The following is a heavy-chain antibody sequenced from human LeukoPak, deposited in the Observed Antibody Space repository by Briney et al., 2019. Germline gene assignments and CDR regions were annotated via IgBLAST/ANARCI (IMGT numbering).Heavy chain of an antibody. D-gene: IGHD5/OR15-5a*01. CDR3: ARDVYYFDY. V-gene: IGHV3-53*01. J-gene: IGHJ4*02. Sequence: GGSLRLSCAASGFTVSTNDMSWVRQAPGKGLEWVSLIYSDGTTNYADSVKGRFTISRDNSKNTLFLQMNSLRAEDTAVYYCARDVYYFDYWGQGTLVTVSS. CDR2: IYSDGTT. CDR1: GFTVSTND.